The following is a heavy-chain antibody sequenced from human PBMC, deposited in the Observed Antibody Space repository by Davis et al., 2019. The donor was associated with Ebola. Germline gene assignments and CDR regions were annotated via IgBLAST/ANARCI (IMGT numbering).Heavy chain of an antibody. CDR2: IYYSGST. CDR1: GGSISSSSYY. V-gene: IGHV4-39*07. D-gene: IGHD3-10*01. Sequence: SETLSLTCTVSGGSISSSSYYWGWIRQPPGKGLEWIGSIYYSGSTYYNPSLKSRVTISVDTSKNQFSLKLSSVTAADTAVYYCARDGFARGGWFDPWGQGTLVTVSS. J-gene: IGHJ5*02. CDR3: ARDGFARGGWFDP.